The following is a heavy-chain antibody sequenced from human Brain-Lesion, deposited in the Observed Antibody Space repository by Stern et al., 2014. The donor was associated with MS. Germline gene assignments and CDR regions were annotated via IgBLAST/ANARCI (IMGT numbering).Heavy chain of an antibody. V-gene: IGHV3-9*01. CDR2: ISWNSGTI. Sequence: EVQLVESGGDLVQPGRSLRLSCAAFGFTFDDYAMHWVRQGPGKGLEWVAGISWNSGTIGYADSVKGRFTTSRDNAYSFLYLQMNSLRPEDTALYYCARDITGSSAYFAYWGQGTLVTVSS. D-gene: IGHD1-14*01. CDR1: GFTFDDYA. CDR3: ARDITGSSAYFAY. J-gene: IGHJ4*02.